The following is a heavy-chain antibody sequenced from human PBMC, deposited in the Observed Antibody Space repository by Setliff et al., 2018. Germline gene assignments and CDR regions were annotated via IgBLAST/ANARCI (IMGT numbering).Heavy chain of an antibody. D-gene: IGHD3-9*01. J-gene: IGHJ4*02. CDR3: ASVNFDWLPRPLYDY. CDR1: GGSISSSSYY. Sequence: PSATLSLTCTVSGGSISSSSYYWGWIRQPPREGLEWMGRIYYSGSTYYNPSLKSRVTISVDTSKIQFSLKLSSVTAADTAVYYCASVNFDWLPRPLYDYWGQGTLVTGLL. V-gene: IGHV4-39*01. CDR2: IYYSGST.